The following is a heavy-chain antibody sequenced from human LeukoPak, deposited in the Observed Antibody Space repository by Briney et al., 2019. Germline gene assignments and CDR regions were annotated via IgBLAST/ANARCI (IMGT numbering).Heavy chain of an antibody. CDR2: ISVSGGST. CDR3: AKVAFGDRYYFYC. D-gene: IGHD2-21*01. V-gene: IGHV3-23*01. J-gene: IGHJ4*02. CDR1: GFTLSSYA. Sequence: PGGSLRLSCAASGFTLSSYAMSWVRQAPGKGLEWVSAISVSGGSTYYADSVKGRFTISRDNSKNTLYLQMNSLRAEDTAVYYCAKVAFGDRYYFYCWGQGTLVTVSS.